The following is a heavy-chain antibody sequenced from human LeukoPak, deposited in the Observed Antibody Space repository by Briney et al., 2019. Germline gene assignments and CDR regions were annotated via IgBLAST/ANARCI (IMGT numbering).Heavy chain of an antibody. D-gene: IGHD6-13*01. CDR1: GGSFSGYY. CDR3: ARAAAADPKNWFDP. Sequence: SETLSLTCAVYGGSFSGYYWSWIRQPPGKGLEWIGEINHSGSTNYNPSLKSRVTISVDTSKNQFSLKLTSVTATDTAVYYCARAAAADPKNWFDPWGQGTLVTVSS. CDR2: INHSGST. J-gene: IGHJ5*02. V-gene: IGHV4-34*01.